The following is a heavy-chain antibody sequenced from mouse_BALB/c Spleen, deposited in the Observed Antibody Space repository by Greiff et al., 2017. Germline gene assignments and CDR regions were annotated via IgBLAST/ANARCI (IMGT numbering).Heavy chain of an antibody. V-gene: IGHV2-4-1*01. CDR3: ARNGGITHFDY. D-gene: IGHD2-4*01. CDR1: GFSLTSYG. Sequence: QVQLQQSGPGLVQPSQSLSITCTVSGFSLTSYGVHWVRQSPGKGLEWLGVIWSGGSTDYNAAFISRLSISKDNSKSQVFFKMKSLQADDTAIYYCARNGGITHFDYWGQGTTLTVSS. J-gene: IGHJ2*01. CDR2: IWSGGST.